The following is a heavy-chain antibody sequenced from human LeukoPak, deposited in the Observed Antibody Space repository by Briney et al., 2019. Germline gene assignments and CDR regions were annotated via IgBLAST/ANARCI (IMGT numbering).Heavy chain of an antibody. CDR3: ARDRRWTKGYNWFDP. CDR2: IYHSGST. D-gene: IGHD4-23*01. J-gene: IGHJ5*02. V-gene: IGHV4-30-2*01. CDR1: GGSISSGGYY. Sequence: SETLSLTCTVSGGSISSGGYYWSWIRQPPGKGLEWIGYIYHSGSTYYNPSLKSRVTISVDTSRNQFSLKLSSVTAADTAVYYCARDRRWTKGYNWFDPWGQGTLVTVSS.